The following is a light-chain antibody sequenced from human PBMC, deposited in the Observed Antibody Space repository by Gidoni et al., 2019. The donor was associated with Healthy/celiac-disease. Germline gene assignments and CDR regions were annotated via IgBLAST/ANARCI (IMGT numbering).Light chain of an antibody. V-gene: IGLV1-40*01. Sequence: QSVLTQPPSVSGAPVQRVTIPCTGGSSNIGAGYDAHWYQQLPGTAPKLLSHGNSNRPSGLPDRFSGSKSGTSASLAITGLQAEDEADYYCQSYDSSLSNVVFGGGTKLTVL. J-gene: IGLJ2*01. CDR1: SSNIGAGYD. CDR3: QSYDSSLSNVV. CDR2: GNS.